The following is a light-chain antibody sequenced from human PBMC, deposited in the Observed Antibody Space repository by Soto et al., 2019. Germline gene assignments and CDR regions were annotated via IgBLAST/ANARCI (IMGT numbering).Light chain of an antibody. V-gene: IGKV3-20*01. Sequence: GLTQSPATLSLSTGERATLSCRASQSVSTYFAWYQQKPGQAPRLLIYGASSRATGIPDRFSGSGSGTDFTLTISRLDPEDFAVYYCQQYGSSPRTFGQGTKVDI. CDR2: GAS. J-gene: IGKJ1*01. CDR3: QQYGSSPRT. CDR1: QSVSTY.